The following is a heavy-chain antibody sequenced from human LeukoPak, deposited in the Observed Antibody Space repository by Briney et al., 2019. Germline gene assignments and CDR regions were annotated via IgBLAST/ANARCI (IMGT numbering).Heavy chain of an antibody. D-gene: IGHD1-14*01. J-gene: IGHJ4*02. Sequence: GGSLRLSCAASGLTFSSYNMNWVRQAPGKGLEWVSFISSSSSYIYYADSVKGRFTISRDNAKNSLFLQMSSLRAEDTAVYYCARGTPTTRDFDSWGQGTLVTVSS. V-gene: IGHV3-21*01. CDR1: GLTFSSYN. CDR2: ISSSSSYI. CDR3: ARGTPTTRDFDS.